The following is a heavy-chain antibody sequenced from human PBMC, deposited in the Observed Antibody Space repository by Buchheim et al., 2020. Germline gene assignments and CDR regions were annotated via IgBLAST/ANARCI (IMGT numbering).Heavy chain of an antibody. CDR2: IYYSGST. D-gene: IGHD2-21*02. J-gene: IGHJ5*02. V-gene: IGHV4-39*01. CDR3: ARDLAYCGGDCYSGNWFDP. CDR1: GGSISSSSYY. Sequence: QLQLQESGPGLVKPSETLSLTCTVSGGSISSSSYYWGWIRQPPGKGLEWIGSIYYSGSTYYNPSLKSRVTISVDTSKNQLSLKLSAVTAADTAVYYCARDLAYCGGDCYSGNWFDPWGQGTL.